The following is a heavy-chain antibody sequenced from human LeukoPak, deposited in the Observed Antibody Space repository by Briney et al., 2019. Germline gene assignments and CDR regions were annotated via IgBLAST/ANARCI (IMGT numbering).Heavy chain of an antibody. Sequence: SETLSLTCAVYGGSFSGYYWSWIRQPPGKGLEWIGEINHSGSTYYNPSLKSRVTISVDTSKNQFSLKLSSVTAADTAVYYCARLGTMIVQVYWGQGTLVTVSS. D-gene: IGHD3-22*01. CDR3: ARLGTMIVQVY. CDR1: GGSFSGYY. V-gene: IGHV4-34*01. CDR2: INHSGST. J-gene: IGHJ4*02.